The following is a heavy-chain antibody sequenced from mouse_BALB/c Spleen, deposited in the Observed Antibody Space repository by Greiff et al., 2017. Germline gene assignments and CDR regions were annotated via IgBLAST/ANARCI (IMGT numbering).Heavy chain of an antibody. Sequence: EVKLVESGGDLVKPGGSLKLSCAASGFTFSSYGMSWVRQTPDKRLEWVATISSGGSYTYYPDSVKGRFTISRDNAKNTLYLQMSSLKSEDTAMYYCARRGLDRAGTDYDAMDYWGQGTSVTVSS. J-gene: IGHJ4*01. CDR2: ISSGGSYT. V-gene: IGHV5-6*02. CDR3: ARRGLDRAGTDYDAMDY. D-gene: IGHD4-1*01. CDR1: GFTFSSYG.